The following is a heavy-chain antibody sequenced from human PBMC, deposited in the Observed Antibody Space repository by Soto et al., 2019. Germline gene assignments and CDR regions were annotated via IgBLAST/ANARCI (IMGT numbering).Heavy chain of an antibody. V-gene: IGHV1-69*13. CDR2: IIPIFGTA. D-gene: IGHD3-22*01. Sequence: SVKVSCKASGGTFSSYAISWVRQAPGQGLEWMGGIIPIFGTANYAQKSQGRVTITADESTSTAYMELSSLRSEDTAVYYCAGGLEPGYLPPIIYDSSLGGMDVWGQGTTVTVSS. J-gene: IGHJ6*02. CDR1: GGTFSSYA. CDR3: AGGLEPGYLPPIIYDSSLGGMDV.